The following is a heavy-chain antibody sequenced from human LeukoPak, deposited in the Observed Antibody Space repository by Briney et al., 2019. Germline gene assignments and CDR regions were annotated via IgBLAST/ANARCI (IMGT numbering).Heavy chain of an antibody. CDR1: GGSVSSGDYY. Sequence: KPSETLSLTCTVSGGSVSSGDYYWSWIRQPPGKGLEWIGYIYYTGSTYYNPSLKSRVTISVDTSKNQCSLKLSSVTASDTAVYYCARGIAYYYYSSGYYYGSRAFDIWGQGTMVTVSS. J-gene: IGHJ3*02. CDR3: ARGIAYYYYSSGYYYGSRAFDI. CDR2: IYYTGST. V-gene: IGHV4-30-4*01. D-gene: IGHD3-22*01.